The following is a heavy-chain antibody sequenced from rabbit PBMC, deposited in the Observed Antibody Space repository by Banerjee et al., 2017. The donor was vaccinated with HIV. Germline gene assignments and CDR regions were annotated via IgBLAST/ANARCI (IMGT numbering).Heavy chain of an antibody. V-gene: IGHV1S45*01. CDR2: INAGDSGGT. CDR1: GFSLSSAFW. J-gene: IGHJ4*01. CDR3: VRDQYIDSYTGYVCAFNL. D-gene: IGHD7-1*01. Sequence: EESGGDLVKPEGSLTLTCTASGFSLSSAFWISWVRQAPGKGLEWIASINAGDSGGTHYASWAKGRFTISKTSSTTVTLQMTSLTAADTATYFCVRDQYIDSYTGYVCAFNLWGPGTLVTVS.